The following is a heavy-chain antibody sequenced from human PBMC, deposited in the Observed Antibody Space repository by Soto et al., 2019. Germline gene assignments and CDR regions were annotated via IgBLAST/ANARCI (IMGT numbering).Heavy chain of an antibody. CDR2: TNTDGTAT. Sequence: GGSLRLSCAASGFTFSAYWMHWVRQAPGKGLVWVSRTNTDGTATTYADSVEGRFTVSRDNAKNMLYLQMNSLRAEDTAVYYCTRGHYYGMDVWGQGTTVTVSS. CDR3: TRGHYYGMDV. CDR1: GFTFSAYW. J-gene: IGHJ6*02. V-gene: IGHV3-74*03.